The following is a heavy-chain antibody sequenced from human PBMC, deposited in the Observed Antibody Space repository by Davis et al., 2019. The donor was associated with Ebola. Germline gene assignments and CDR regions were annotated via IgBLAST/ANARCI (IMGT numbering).Heavy chain of an antibody. CDR3: ARAHVVIPAASFDP. Sequence: PGGSLRLSCAASGFTFSTYAMSWFRRAPGKGLEWVSSIDSTGSYKHYGDSVKGRFTISRDNAKNSLYLQMKSLRVEDTAVYYCARAHVVIPAASFDPWGQGTLVTVSS. CDR1: GFTFSTYA. CDR2: IDSTGSYK. V-gene: IGHV3-21*01. D-gene: IGHD2-2*01. J-gene: IGHJ5*02.